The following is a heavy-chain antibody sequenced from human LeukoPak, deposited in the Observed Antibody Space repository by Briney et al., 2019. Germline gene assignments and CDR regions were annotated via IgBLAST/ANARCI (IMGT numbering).Heavy chain of an antibody. Sequence: PSETLSLTCAVSGYSISSGYYWGWIRQPPGKGLEGIGSIYHRGSTYYNPSLKSRVTISLDTSKNQFSLKLSSVTAADTAVYYCARHRACSSTSCYTGLFDYWGQGTLVTVSS. CDR3: ARHRACSSTSCYTGLFDY. CDR2: IYHRGST. J-gene: IGHJ4*02. V-gene: IGHV4-38-2*01. D-gene: IGHD2-2*02. CDR1: GYSISSGYY.